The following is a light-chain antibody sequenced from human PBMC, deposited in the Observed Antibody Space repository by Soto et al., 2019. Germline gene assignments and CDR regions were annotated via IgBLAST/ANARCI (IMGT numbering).Light chain of an antibody. CDR2: DAS. Sequence: IVSSQSPGTQSLSPGVRATLSCRASQSVSSSLAWYQQKPGQAPRLLIYDASTRATGIPARFSGSGSGTEFTLTISTLQPDDVATYYCQQYNIYQWTFGQGTKV. CDR1: QSVSSS. V-gene: IGKV3D-15*01. CDR3: QQYNIYQWT. J-gene: IGKJ1*01.